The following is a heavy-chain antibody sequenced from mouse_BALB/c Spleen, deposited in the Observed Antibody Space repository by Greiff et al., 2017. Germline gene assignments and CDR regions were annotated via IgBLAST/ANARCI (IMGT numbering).Heavy chain of an antibody. CDR2: ISSGGGST. CDR1: GFAFSSYD. D-gene: IGHD2-3*01. Sequence: DVMLVESGGGLVKPGGSLKLSCAASGFAFSSYDMSWVRQTPEKRLEWVAYISSGGGSTYYPDTVKGRFTISRDNAKNTLYLQMSSLKSEDTAMYYCARSYDGYSYAMDYWGQGTSVTVSS. V-gene: IGHV5-12-1*01. J-gene: IGHJ4*01. CDR3: ARSYDGYSYAMDY.